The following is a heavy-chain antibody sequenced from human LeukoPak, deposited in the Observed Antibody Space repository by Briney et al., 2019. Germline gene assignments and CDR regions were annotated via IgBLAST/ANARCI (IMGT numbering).Heavy chain of an antibody. CDR1: GFTFSDYN. CDR2: ISRSSSYI. J-gene: IGHJ3*02. D-gene: IGHD3-22*01. CDR3: ARVDSSGYYLVGACDI. V-gene: IGHV3-21*01. Sequence: GGSLRLSCAASGFTFSDYNMRWIRQAPGKGLEWVSSISRSSSYIYYADSVKGRFTISRDNAKNSLYLQMNSLRAEDTAVYYCARVDSSGYYLVGACDIWGQGTMVTVSS.